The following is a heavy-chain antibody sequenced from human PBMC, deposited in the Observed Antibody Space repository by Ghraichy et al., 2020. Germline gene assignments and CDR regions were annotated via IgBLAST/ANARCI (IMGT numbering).Heavy chain of an antibody. CDR2: IRSKAYGGTT. V-gene: IGHV3-49*03. CDR3: TRVDSVYYYYGMDV. J-gene: IGHJ6*02. D-gene: IGHD2-21*01. CDR1: GFVFGDYV. Sequence: SLRLSCTGSGFVFGDYVLSWFRQAPGKGLEGVGCIRSKAYGGTTEYAASVRGRFTISRDDSKSIAYLQMNSLKTEDTAVYHCTRVDSVYYYYGMDVWGQGTTVTVSS.